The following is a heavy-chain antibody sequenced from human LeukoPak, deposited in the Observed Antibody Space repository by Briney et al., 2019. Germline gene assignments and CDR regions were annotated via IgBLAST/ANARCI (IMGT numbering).Heavy chain of an antibody. Sequence: ASVKVSCKTSGYPFSTYEINWVRQAAGQGLEWMGWVHPNSGNTDYAQKFQGRVTMTRDTSISTAHMELSGLRSDDTAVYFCARGPRNDPWGQGTLVTVSS. CDR2: VHPNSGNT. J-gene: IGHJ5*02. CDR1: GYPFSTYE. D-gene: IGHD1-14*01. V-gene: IGHV1-8*01. CDR3: ARGPRNDP.